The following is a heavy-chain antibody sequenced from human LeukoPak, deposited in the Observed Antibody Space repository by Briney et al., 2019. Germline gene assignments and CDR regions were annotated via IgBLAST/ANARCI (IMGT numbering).Heavy chain of an antibody. V-gene: IGHV3-20*04. Sequence: GGSLRLSCAASGFTFDDYGMSWVRQAPGKGLEWFSGINWNGGSTGYADSVKGRFTISRDNAKNSLYLQMNSLRAEDTALYYCARDSSSDGLGEFDYWGQGTLVTVSS. J-gene: IGHJ4*02. D-gene: IGHD6-6*01. CDR1: GFTFDDYG. CDR2: INWNGGST. CDR3: ARDSSSDGLGEFDY.